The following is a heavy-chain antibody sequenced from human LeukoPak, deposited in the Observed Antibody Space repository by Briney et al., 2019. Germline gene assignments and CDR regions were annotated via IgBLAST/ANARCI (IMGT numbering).Heavy chain of an antibody. CDR1: GGTFSSYA. CDR2: IIPILGIA. V-gene: IGHV1-69*04. CDR3: ARDSRGAAGTYYFDY. D-gene: IGHD6-13*01. Sequence: ASVKVSCKASGGTFSSYAISWVRQAPGQGLEWMGRIIPILGIANYAQKFQGRVTITADKSTSTAYMELSSLRSEDTAVYYCARDSRGAAGTYYFDYWGQGTLVTVSS. J-gene: IGHJ4*02.